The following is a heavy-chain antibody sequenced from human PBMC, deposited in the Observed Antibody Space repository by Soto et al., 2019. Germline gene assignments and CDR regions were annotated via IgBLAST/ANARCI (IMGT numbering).Heavy chain of an antibody. CDR1: GGSISSYY. V-gene: IGHV4-59*01. Sequence: SETLSLTCTVSGGSISSYYWSWIRQPPGKGLEWIGYIYYSGSNNYNPSLKSRVTISVDTSKNQFSMKLSSVTATDTAVYYCARIVVPAAEALGWFDPWGQGTLVTVSS. D-gene: IGHD2-2*01. CDR3: ARIVVPAAEALGWFDP. J-gene: IGHJ5*02. CDR2: IYYSGSN.